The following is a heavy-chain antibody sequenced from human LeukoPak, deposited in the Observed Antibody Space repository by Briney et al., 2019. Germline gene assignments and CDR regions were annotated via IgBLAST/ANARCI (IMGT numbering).Heavy chain of an antibody. Sequence: GGSLRLSCAASGFTFSNAWMSWVRQAPGKGLEWVGRIKSKSDGGTTDYAAPVKGRFTISRDDSKNTLYLQMNSLKTEDTAVYYCTTELVEWLPWGGYWGQGTLVTVSS. J-gene: IGHJ4*02. D-gene: IGHD5-12*01. V-gene: IGHV3-15*01. CDR3: TTELVEWLPWGGY. CDR1: GFTFSNAW. CDR2: IKSKSDGGTT.